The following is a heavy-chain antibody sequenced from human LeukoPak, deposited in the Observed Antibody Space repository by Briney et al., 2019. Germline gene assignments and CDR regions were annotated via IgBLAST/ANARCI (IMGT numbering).Heavy chain of an antibody. Sequence: PSETLSLTCTVSGYSISSGFYWGWIRQPPGKGLEWIGSIYHSGSTYYNPSLKSRVTISVDTSKNQFSLKLSSVTAADTAVYYCARVGTVIVGHYYYGMDVWGQGTTVTVSS. CDR3: ARVGTVIVGHYYYGMDV. CDR1: GYSISSGFY. J-gene: IGHJ6*02. V-gene: IGHV4-38-2*02. D-gene: IGHD3-22*01. CDR2: IYHSGST.